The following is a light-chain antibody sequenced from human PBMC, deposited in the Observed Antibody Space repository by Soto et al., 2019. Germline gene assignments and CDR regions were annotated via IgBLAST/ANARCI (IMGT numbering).Light chain of an antibody. CDR2: GSS. J-gene: IGKJ2*01. V-gene: IGKV1-39*01. CDR1: QSISSY. Sequence: DIQMTQSPSSLSASVGDRVSITCRASQSISSYLNWYRQKPGKAPKLLIYGSSTLQRGVPSRFSGSGSGTDFTLTISTLQPEDFATYYCQQSFSTPYTFSQGTIVEVK. CDR3: QQSFSTPYT.